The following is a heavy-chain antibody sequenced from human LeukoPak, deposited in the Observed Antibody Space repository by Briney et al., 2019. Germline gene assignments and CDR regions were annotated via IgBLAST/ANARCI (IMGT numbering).Heavy chain of an antibody. D-gene: IGHD2-2*01. CDR1: GGTFSSYA. J-gene: IGHJ4*02. Sequence: SVNVFCKASGGTFSSYAISWVRQAPGQGLEWMGGIIPIFGTANYAQKFRGRVTITADESTSTAYTELSSLRSEDTAVYYCASNPQRYCSSTSCYFYWGQGTLVTVSS. V-gene: IGHV1-69*13. CDR2: IIPIFGTA. CDR3: ASNPQRYCSSTSCYFY.